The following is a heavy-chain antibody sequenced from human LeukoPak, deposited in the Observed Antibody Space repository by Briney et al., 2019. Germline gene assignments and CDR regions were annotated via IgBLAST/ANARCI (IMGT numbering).Heavy chain of an antibody. J-gene: IGHJ4*02. V-gene: IGHV1-46*01. Sequence: ASVKVSCKASGYTFTGYYMHWVRQAPGQGLEWMGIINPSGGSTSYAQKFQGRVTMTRDMSTSTVYKELSSLRSEDTAVYYCARDQTVQLERPLAQYYFDYWGQGTLVTVSS. CDR3: ARDQTVQLERPLAQYYFDY. CDR2: INPSGGST. D-gene: IGHD1-1*01. CDR1: GYTFTGYY.